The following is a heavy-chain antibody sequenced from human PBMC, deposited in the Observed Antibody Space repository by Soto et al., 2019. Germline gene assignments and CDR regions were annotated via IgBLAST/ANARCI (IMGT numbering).Heavy chain of an antibody. V-gene: IGHV5-51*01. J-gene: IGHJ4*02. Sequence: GESLKISCKGSGYSFTNYWIGWVRQTPGKGLEWMGIIFPGDSDTRYNPSFEGQVTVPADESISTAYLQWNTLKASDTAMYYCVRPNFGALTHFDFWGQGTLVTVSS. D-gene: IGHD3-16*01. CDR3: VRPNFGALTHFDF. CDR2: IFPGDSDT. CDR1: GYSFTNYW.